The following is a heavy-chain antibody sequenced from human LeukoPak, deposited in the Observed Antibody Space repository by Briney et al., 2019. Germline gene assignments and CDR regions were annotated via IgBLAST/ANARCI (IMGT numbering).Heavy chain of an antibody. V-gene: IGHV3-33*01. CDR2: IWYDGSNK. CDR3: ARAGDYGECQN. D-gene: IGHD4-17*01. Sequence: PGGSLRLSCAASGFTFSSYGMPWVRQAPGKGLEWVAVIWYDGSNKYYADSVKGRFTISRDNSKNTLYLQMNSLRAEDTAVYYRARAGDYGECQNWGQGTLVTVSS. CDR1: GFTFSSYG. J-gene: IGHJ4*02.